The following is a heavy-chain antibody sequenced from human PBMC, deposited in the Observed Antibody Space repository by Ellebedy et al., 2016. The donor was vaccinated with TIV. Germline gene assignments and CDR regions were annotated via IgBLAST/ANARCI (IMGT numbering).Heavy chain of an antibody. D-gene: IGHD5-24*01. CDR2: IKQDGSEK. CDR3: ARDGYTRLHYYYGMDV. CDR1: GFTFRSYW. V-gene: IGHV3-7*01. J-gene: IGHJ6*02. Sequence: GESLKISCAASGFTFRSYWMSWVRQAPGKGLEWVANIKQDGSEKYYVDSVKGRFTISRDNAKNSLYLQMNSLRAEDTAVYYCARDGYTRLHYYYGMDVWGQGTTVTVSS.